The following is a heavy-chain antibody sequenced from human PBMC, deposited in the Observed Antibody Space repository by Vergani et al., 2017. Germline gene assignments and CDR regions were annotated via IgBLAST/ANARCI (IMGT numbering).Heavy chain of an antibody. CDR2: ILGSGTA. CDR1: GASMSSVGYY. CDR3: AVRTRVNLVGGEIVTKRTFDY. V-gene: IGHV4-61*02. Sequence: QVQLQESGPGLVKPSQTLSLTCTVSGASMSSVGYYWTWIRQSPGKRLEWIGDILGSGTANYNPSFQGQVSMSVATSKNQFSLTLSSVNATDTAVYYSAVRTRVNLVGGEIVTKRTFDYWSQGSLVTVSS. J-gene: IGHJ4*02. D-gene: IGHD3-10*01.